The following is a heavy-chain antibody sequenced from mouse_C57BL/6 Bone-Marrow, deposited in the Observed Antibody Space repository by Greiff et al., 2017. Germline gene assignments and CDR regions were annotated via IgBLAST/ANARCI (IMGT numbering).Heavy chain of an antibody. J-gene: IGHJ2*01. D-gene: IGHD5-1-1*01. CDR1: GYTFTSYW. CDR2: IDPSDSET. CDR3: ARRGYLYYFDY. Sequence: QVQLQQPGAELVRPGSSVKLSCKASGYTFTSYWMHWVKQRPIQGLEWIGNIDPSDSETHYNQKFKDKATLTVDKSSSTAYMQLSSLTSEDSAVYYCARRGYLYYFDYWGQGTTLTVSS. V-gene: IGHV1-52*01.